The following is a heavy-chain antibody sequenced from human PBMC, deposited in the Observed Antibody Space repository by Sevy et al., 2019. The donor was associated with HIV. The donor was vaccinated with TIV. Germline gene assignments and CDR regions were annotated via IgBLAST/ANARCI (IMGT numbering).Heavy chain of an antibody. J-gene: IGHJ4*02. Sequence: SGPTLVKPTQTLTLTCTFSGFSLSTSGVGVGWIRQPPGKALEWLALIYWNDDKRYSPSLKSRLTITKDTSKNQVVLTMTNMDPVDTATYYCARPYSSSWYSHFDYWGQGTLVTVSS. CDR2: IYWNDDK. CDR1: GFSLSTSGVG. V-gene: IGHV2-5*01. D-gene: IGHD6-13*01. CDR3: ARPYSSSWYSHFDY.